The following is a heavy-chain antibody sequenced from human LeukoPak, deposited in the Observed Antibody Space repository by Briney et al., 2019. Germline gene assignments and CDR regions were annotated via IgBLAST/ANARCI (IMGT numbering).Heavy chain of an antibody. CDR1: GYTFTSYG. CDR3: ARVPSIRQNSGSYRGPLDFDY. J-gene: IGHJ4*02. CDR2: ISAYNGNT. V-gene: IGHV1-18*01. D-gene: IGHD1-26*01. Sequence: GASVKVSCKASGYTFTSYGISWVRQAPGQGLEWMGWISAYNGNTNYAQKLQGRVAMTTDTSTSTAYMELRSLRSDDTAVYYCARVPSIRQNSGSYRGPLDFDYWGQGTLVTVSS.